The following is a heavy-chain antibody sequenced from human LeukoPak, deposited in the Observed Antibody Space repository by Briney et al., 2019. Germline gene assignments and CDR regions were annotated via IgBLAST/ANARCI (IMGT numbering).Heavy chain of an antibody. J-gene: IGHJ4*02. V-gene: IGHV3-30*18. CDR1: GFTFSSFG. D-gene: IGHD3-10*01. CDR3: AKDALLWFGEFPTHFDY. CDR2: ISYDGSDK. Sequence: PGESLRLSCGASGFTFSSFGMHWLRQAPGKGLEWVAVISYDGSDKYYADSVKGRFTISRDNSKNTLYLQMNSLRAEDTAVYYCAKDALLWFGEFPTHFDYWGQGTLVTVSS.